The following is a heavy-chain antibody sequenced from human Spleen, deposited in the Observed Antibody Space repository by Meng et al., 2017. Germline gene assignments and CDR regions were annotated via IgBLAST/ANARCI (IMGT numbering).Heavy chain of an antibody. Sequence: QVQLQQWRAGLLKPSETLSLPRAVLGGSFSAHSWSWIRQPPGKGLEWIGEVNHSGSTNYNPSLKSRVIISVDTSKNQFSLRLRSVTAADTAVYFCARGEVGRSSSWYVYWGQGTLVTVSS. J-gene: IGHJ4*02. CDR2: VNHSGST. V-gene: IGHV4-34*01. CDR1: GGSFSAHS. CDR3: ARGEVGRSSSWYVY. D-gene: IGHD6-13*01.